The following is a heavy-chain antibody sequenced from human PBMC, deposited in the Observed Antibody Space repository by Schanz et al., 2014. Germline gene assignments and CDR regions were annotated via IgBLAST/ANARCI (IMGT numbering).Heavy chain of an antibody. V-gene: IGHV1-18*01. Sequence: QVQLVQSGAEVKKPGASVKVSCKASGYTFTSYGINWVRQAPGQGLEWMGWITAYNGDTNYALKLQGRVTMTTDTSTGTAYMELSSLRSEDTAVYYCARGPSQGYSYGHNIGAYYYGMDVWGQGTTVTVSS. CDR1: GYTFTSYG. CDR2: ITAYNGDT. D-gene: IGHD5-18*01. CDR3: ARGPSQGYSYGHNIGAYYYGMDV. J-gene: IGHJ6*02.